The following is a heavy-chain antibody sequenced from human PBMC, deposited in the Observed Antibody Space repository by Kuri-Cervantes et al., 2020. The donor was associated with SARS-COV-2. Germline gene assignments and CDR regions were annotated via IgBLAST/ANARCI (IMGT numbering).Heavy chain of an antibody. Sequence: LSLTCAASGFTFSSYGMHWVRQAPGKGLEWVAVIWYDGSNKYYADSVKGRFTISRDNSKNTLYLQMNSLRAEDTAVYYCARTLPRYCSSTSCGRNWFDPWGQGTLVTVSS. V-gene: IGHV3-33*01. D-gene: IGHD2-2*01. CDR2: IWYDGSNK. CDR3: ARTLPRYCSSTSCGRNWFDP. J-gene: IGHJ5*02. CDR1: GFTFSSYG.